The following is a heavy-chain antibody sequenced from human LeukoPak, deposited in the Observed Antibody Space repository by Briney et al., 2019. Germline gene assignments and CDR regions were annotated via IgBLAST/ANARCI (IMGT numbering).Heavy chain of an antibody. J-gene: IGHJ4*02. CDR2: INQYGSEK. CDR3: AKEDYGSGSYYNSALDY. D-gene: IGHD3-10*01. CDR1: GFTFTSYW. Sequence: GGPLRLSCAASGFTFTSYWMSWVRQAPGKGLEGVANINQYGSEKLYVDAVKGRFTISRDNAKNSLYLQMNSLRAEDTALYYCAKEDYGSGSYYNSALDYWGQGTLVTVSS. V-gene: IGHV3-7*03.